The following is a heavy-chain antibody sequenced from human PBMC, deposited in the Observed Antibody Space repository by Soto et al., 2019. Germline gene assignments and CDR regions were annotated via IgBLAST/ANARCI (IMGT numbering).Heavy chain of an antibody. CDR3: ARGSAWSIAAAGSLHY. CDR1: GFNFSTYV. CDR2: VSYDGSNQ. J-gene: IGHJ4*01. V-gene: IGHV3-30-3*01. Sequence: GVSLSLSCAASGFNFSTYVMHWVRQAPGKGLEWVGVVSYDGSNQHYADSVKGRITISRDNSKNTLSLQMNSLRPEDTAVYYCARGSAWSIAAAGSLHYWGQGTLVTVSS. D-gene: IGHD6-13*01.